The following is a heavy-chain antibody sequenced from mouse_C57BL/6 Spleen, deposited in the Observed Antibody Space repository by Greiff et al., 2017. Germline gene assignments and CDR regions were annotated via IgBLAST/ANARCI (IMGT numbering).Heavy chain of an antibody. Sequence: VKLQESGAELVRPGASVTLSCKASGYTFTDYEMHWVKQTPVHGLEWIGAIDPETGGTAYNQKFKGKAILTADKSSSTAYMELRSLTSEDSAVYYCTRPLWSFYAMDYWGQGTSVTVSS. D-gene: IGHD1-1*02. CDR2: IDPETGGT. J-gene: IGHJ4*01. CDR1: GYTFTDYE. CDR3: TRPLWSFYAMDY. V-gene: IGHV1-15*01.